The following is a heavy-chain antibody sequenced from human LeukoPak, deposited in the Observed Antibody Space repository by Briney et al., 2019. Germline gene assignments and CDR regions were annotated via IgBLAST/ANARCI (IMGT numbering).Heavy chain of an antibody. J-gene: IGHJ4*02. Sequence: SVKVSCKASGYTFTSYGISWVRQAPGQGLEWMGGIIPIFGTANYAQKFQGRVTITVDKSTSTAYMELSSLRSEDTAVYYCARARYDILTGYYTTNFDYWGQGTLVTVSS. CDR1: GYTFTSYG. V-gene: IGHV1-69*06. CDR2: IIPIFGTA. D-gene: IGHD3-9*01. CDR3: ARARYDILTGYYTTNFDY.